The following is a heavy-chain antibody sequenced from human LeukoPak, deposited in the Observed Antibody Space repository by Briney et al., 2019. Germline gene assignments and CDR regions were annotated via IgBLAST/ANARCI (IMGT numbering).Heavy chain of an antibody. V-gene: IGHV1-46*01. Sequence: EASVKVSCKASGYTFTSYYMHWVRQAPGQGLEWMGIINPSGGSTNYAQKFQGRVTMTRDMSTSTVYMELSSLRSEDTAVYYCARDPYNGGYGDSYYYYMDVWGKGTTVTISS. CDR1: GYTFTSYY. CDR3: ARDPYNGGYGDSYYYYMDV. D-gene: IGHD1-26*01. CDR2: INPSGGST. J-gene: IGHJ6*03.